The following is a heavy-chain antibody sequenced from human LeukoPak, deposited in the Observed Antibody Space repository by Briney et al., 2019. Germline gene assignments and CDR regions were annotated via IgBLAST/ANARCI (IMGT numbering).Heavy chain of an antibody. Sequence: ASVKVSCKASGGTFISYTISWVRQAPGQGLEWMGGIIPIFGTANYAQKFQGRVTITTDESTSTAYMELSSLRSEDTAVYYCARGLLGYYYDSSGYSAAFDIWGQGTMVTVSS. D-gene: IGHD3-22*01. J-gene: IGHJ3*02. CDR1: GGTFISYT. V-gene: IGHV1-69*05. CDR3: ARGLLGYYYDSSGYSAAFDI. CDR2: IIPIFGTA.